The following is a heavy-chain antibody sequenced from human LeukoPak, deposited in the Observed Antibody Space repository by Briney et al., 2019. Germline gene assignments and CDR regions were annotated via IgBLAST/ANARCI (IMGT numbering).Heavy chain of an antibody. CDR2: INPNSGGT. J-gene: IGHJ5*02. CDR3: ARERLRGNWFDP. Sequence: ASVKVSCKASRYTFTGYYMHWVRQAPGQGLEWMGRINPNSGGTNYAQKFQGRVTMTRDTSISTAYMELSRLRSDDTAVYYCARERLRGNWFDPWGQGTLVTVSS. V-gene: IGHV1-2*06. CDR1: RYTFTGYY. D-gene: IGHD5-12*01.